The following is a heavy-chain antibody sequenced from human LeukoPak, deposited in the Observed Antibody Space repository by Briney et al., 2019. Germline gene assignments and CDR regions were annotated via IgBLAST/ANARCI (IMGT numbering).Heavy chain of an antibody. J-gene: IGHJ4*02. CDR3: ARNFRSGSLDY. D-gene: IGHD3-10*01. CDR2: INPNSGDT. Sequence: ASVKVSCKASGYTFTGYYMHWVRQAPGQGLEWMGWINPNSGDTNYAQKFQGRVTMTRDTSISTAYMELSRLRSDDTAVYYCARNFRSGSLDYWGQGTLVTVSS. CDR1: GYTFTGYY. V-gene: IGHV1-2*02.